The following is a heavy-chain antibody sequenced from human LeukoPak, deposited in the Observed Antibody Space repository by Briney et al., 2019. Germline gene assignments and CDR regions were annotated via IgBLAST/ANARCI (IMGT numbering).Heavy chain of an antibody. V-gene: IGHV1-46*01. CDR3: ARDQEAFDY. CDR2: IYPRDGST. J-gene: IGHJ4*02. CDR1: GYSFTSNY. Sequence: EASVTVSCKASGYSFTSNYIHWVRQAPGQGLEWMGMIYPRDGSTSYAQKFQGGVTVTRDTSTSTVHMELSGLRSEDTAVYYCARDQEAFDYWGQGTLVTVSS.